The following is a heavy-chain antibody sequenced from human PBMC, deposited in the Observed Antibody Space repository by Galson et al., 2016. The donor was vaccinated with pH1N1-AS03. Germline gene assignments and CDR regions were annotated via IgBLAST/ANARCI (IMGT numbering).Heavy chain of an antibody. CDR3: ARSQYPGTPTGGLDG. D-gene: IGHD2-15*01. J-gene: IGHJ6*02. CDR2: IKQDGSET. CDR1: GFTFSNYW. V-gene: IGHV3-7*01. Sequence: SLRLSCAASGFTFSNYWMTWVRQAPGKGLEWVANIKQDGSETYYVDSVKGRFTISRDNAKESLYLQMNSLRADDTAVYYCARSQYPGTPTGGLDGWGQG.